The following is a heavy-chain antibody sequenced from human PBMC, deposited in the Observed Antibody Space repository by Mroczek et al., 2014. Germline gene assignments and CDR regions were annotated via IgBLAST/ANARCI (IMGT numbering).Heavy chain of an antibody. CDR3: ARGQAKGRRIVGATEASY. Sequence: QVQLQQWGAGLLKPSETLSLTCAVYGGSFSGYYWSWIRQPPGKGLEWIGEINHSGSTNYNPSLKSRVTISVDTSKNQFSLKLSSVTAADTAVYYCARGQAKGRRIVGATEASYWGQGTLVTVSS. CDR1: GGSFSGYY. J-gene: IGHJ4*02. V-gene: IGHV4-34*01. CDR2: INHSGST. D-gene: IGHD1-26*01.